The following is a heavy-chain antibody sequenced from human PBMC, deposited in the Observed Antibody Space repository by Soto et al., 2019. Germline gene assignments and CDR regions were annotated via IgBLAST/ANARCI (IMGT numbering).Heavy chain of an antibody. CDR3: ARHTSMVRGVIPTVLDY. Sequence: LSLTCTVSGGSISSSSYYWGWIRQPPGKGLEWIGSIYYSGSTYYNPSLKRRVTISVDTSKNQFSLKLSSVTAADTAVYYCARHTSMVRGVIPTVLDYWGQGTLVTVSS. CDR1: GGSISSSSYY. V-gene: IGHV4-39*01. D-gene: IGHD3-10*01. CDR2: IYYSGST. J-gene: IGHJ4*02.